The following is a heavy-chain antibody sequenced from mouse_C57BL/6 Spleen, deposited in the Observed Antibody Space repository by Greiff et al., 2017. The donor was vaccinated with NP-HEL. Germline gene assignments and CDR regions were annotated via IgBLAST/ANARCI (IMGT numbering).Heavy chain of an antibody. V-gene: IGHV1-75*01. Sequence: VQLQQSGPELVKPGASVKISCKASGYTFTDYYINWVKQRPGQGLEWIGWIFPGSGSTYYNEKFKGKATLTVDNSSSTAYMLLSSLTSEDSAVYFCARFRDYGSSYGYFDVWGTGTTVTVSS. D-gene: IGHD1-1*01. CDR1: GYTFTDYY. CDR2: IFPGSGST. CDR3: ARFRDYGSSYGYFDV. J-gene: IGHJ1*03.